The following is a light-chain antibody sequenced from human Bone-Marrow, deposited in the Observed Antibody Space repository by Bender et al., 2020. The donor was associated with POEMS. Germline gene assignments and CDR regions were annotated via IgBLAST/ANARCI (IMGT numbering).Light chain of an antibody. J-gene: IGLJ2*01. CDR2: SNY. Sequence: QSVLTQPPSASGTPGQRVTISCSGSTSNIAGNFVYWYQQFPGTAPRLVVYSNYQRPSGVPDRFSGSKSGTSASLAISGLQSEDEADYFCAAWDASLNGLVVFGGGTKLTVL. CDR1: TSNIAGNF. V-gene: IGLV1-44*01. CDR3: AAWDASLNGLVV.